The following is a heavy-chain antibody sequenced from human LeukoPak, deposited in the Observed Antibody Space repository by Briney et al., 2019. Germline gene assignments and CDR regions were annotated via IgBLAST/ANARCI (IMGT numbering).Heavy chain of an antibody. CDR1: GFTFRSYW. V-gene: IGHV3-74*01. D-gene: IGHD1-1*01. CDR2: INSDGAT. Sequence: GGSLRLSCAASGFTFRSYWMHWVRQVPGKGLVWVSLINSDGATSHADSVKGRFTISRDNSKNTLYLQMNSLRAEDTAVYYCAREKLPETSYYYYYGMDVWGQGTTVTVSS. J-gene: IGHJ6*02. CDR3: AREKLPETSYYYYYGMDV.